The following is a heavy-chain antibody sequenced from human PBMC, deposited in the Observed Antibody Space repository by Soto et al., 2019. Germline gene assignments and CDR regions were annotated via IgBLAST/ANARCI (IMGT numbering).Heavy chain of an antibody. CDR1: GLSFTNAW. J-gene: IGHJ4*02. D-gene: IGHD3-16*01. CDR2: IKSRPDGGTT. Sequence: PGGSLRLSCAVSGLSFTNAWMNWVRQAPGKGLEWVGRIKSRPDGGTTDYAAPVKGRFTISRDDSKNTLYLQMNSLTTEDTAVYFCTSDNLGDSFHFDYWGQGTPVTVSS. V-gene: IGHV3-15*07. CDR3: TSDNLGDSFHFDY.